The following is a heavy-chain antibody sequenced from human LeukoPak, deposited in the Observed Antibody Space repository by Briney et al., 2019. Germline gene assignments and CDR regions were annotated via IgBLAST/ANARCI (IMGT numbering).Heavy chain of an antibody. J-gene: IGHJ4*02. D-gene: IGHD5-12*01. CDR2: IYYSGST. Sequence: SETLSLTCTVSGGYISSSSYYWGWIRQPPGKGLEWIGSIYYSGSTYYNPSLKSRVTISVDTSKNQFSLKLSSVTAADTAVYYCARHAFIPYSGYPYYFDYWGQGTLVTVSS. V-gene: IGHV4-39*01. CDR3: ARHAFIPYSGYPYYFDY. CDR1: GGYISSSSYY.